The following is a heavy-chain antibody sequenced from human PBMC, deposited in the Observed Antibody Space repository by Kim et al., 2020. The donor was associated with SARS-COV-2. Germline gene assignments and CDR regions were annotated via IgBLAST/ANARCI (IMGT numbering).Heavy chain of an antibody. Sequence: GGSLRLSCAASGFSVSSNYMTWVRQAPGKGLEWVSIIYSGGSTYYADSVKGRFTISRDNSKNTLYLQMHSLRAEDTAVYYCARDYWVNDSGDRMRRYGMDVWGQGTTVTVSS. CDR1: GFSVSSNY. D-gene: IGHD4-17*01. J-gene: IGHJ6*02. V-gene: IGHV3-53*01. CDR3: ARDYWVNDSGDRMRRYGMDV. CDR2: IYSGGST.